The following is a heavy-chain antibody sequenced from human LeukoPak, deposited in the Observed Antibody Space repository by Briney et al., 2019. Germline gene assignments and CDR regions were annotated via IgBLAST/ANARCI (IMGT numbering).Heavy chain of an antibody. J-gene: IGHJ4*02. D-gene: IGHD3-16*02. Sequence: GGSLRLSCAPAAFTFSSYWISWVRQAPGEGLEWVANIKQDGSENYYVDSVKGRFTISRDNAKNSLYLQMNSLRAEDTAVYYCARVTTYYDYVWGSYRDAYYFDYWGQGTLVTVSS. V-gene: IGHV3-7*01. CDR2: IKQDGSEN. CDR1: AFTFSSYW. CDR3: ARVTTYYDYVWGSYRDAYYFDY.